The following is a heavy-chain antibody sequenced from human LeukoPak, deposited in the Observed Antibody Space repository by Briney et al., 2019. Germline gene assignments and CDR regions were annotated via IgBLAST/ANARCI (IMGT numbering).Heavy chain of an antibody. J-gene: IGHJ4*02. CDR2: ISWNSGSI. D-gene: IGHD3-10*01. CDR3: AKDALWFGELSYFDY. Sequence: YLTLYCSASAFTFDDYAMLWLRPAPGNGLEGILGISWNSGSIGYADAVKGRFTISRDNAKHSPYLQMNSLRAEDTALYYCAKDALWFGELSYFDYWGQGTLVTVSS. V-gene: IGHV3-9*01. CDR1: AFTFDDYA.